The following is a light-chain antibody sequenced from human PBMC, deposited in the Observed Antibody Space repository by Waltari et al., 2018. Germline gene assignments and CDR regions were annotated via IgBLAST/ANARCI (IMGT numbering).Light chain of an antibody. Sequence: QSALTQPPSASGSPGRSVTISCTGTSSDVGAYDHVPWYQRPPVQAPKPIIYEVNRRPSAVPDRFSGSKSGNTASLTVSGLQAEDEADYFCSSYAGINHYLFGHGTTVTVL. CDR2: EVN. CDR3: SSYAGINHYL. V-gene: IGLV2-8*01. CDR1: SSDVGAYDH. J-gene: IGLJ1*01.